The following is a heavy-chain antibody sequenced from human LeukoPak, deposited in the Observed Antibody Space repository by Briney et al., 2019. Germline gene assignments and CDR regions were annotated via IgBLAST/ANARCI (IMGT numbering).Heavy chain of an antibody. D-gene: IGHD2-15*01. J-gene: IGHJ3*02. CDR2: IIPILGTA. Sequence: SVKVSCKASGGTFSSYAISWVRQAPGQGLEWMGGIIPILGTANYAQKFQGRVTITADESTSTAYMELSSLRSEDTAVYYCARGYCSGGSCYGDAFDIWGQGTMVTVSS. V-gene: IGHV1-69*01. CDR1: GGTFSSYA. CDR3: ARGYCSGGSCYGDAFDI.